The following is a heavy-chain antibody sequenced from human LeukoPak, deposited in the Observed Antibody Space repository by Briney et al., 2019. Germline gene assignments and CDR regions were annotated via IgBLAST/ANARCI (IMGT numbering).Heavy chain of an antibody. CDR1: GFTFSSYW. CDR3: ARAPQWLRLPDAFDI. J-gene: IGHJ3*02. V-gene: IGHV3-7*01. CDR2: IKQDGSEK. Sequence: GGSLRLSCAASGFTFSSYWMSWVRQAPGKGLEWVANIKQDGSEKYYVDSVKGRFTISRDNAKNSLYLQMNSLRAEDTAVYYCARAPQWLRLPDAFDIWGQGTMVTVSS. D-gene: IGHD5-12*01.